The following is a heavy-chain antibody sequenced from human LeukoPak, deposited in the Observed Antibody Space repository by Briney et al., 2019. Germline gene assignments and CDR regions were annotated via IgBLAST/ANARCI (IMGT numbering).Heavy chain of an antibody. V-gene: IGHV4-4*02. D-gene: IGHD2-2*01. CDR1: GGSISSSNW. CDR2: IYHSGST. Sequence: SGTLSLTCAVSGGSISSSNWWSWVRQPPGKGLEWIGEIYHSGSTNYNPSLKSRVTISVDKSKNQFSLKLSSVTAADTAVYYCARRRPDCSSTSCYLRGYYFDYWGQGTLVTVSS. CDR3: ARRRPDCSSTSCYLRGYYFDY. J-gene: IGHJ4*02.